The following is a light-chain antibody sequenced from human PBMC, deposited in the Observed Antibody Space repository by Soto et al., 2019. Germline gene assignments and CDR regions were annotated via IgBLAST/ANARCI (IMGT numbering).Light chain of an antibody. J-gene: IGLJ1*01. CDR3: SSYTSSITYV. CDR2: EVS. Sequence: QSALTQPASVSGSPGQSITISCTGTSSDVGGYKYVSWYQQHPGKAPKLMIFEVSHRPSGVSDRFSGSKSGNTASLTISGLQAEDEADYYCSSYTSSITYVFGTGTKLTVL. CDR1: SSDVGGYKY. V-gene: IGLV2-14*01.